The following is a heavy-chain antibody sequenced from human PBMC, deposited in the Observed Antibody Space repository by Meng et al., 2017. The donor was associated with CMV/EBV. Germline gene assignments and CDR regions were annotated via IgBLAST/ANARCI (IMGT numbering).Heavy chain of an antibody. CDR2: ISGSGGPP. V-gene: IGHV3-23*01. CDR3: AKDSGTAMAWFDP. D-gene: IGHD5-18*01. CDR1: GFTFSSYA. Sequence: CAASGFTFSSYAMSWVRQAPGKGLEWVSAISGSGGPPSYAASVKGRFTISRDNSKNTLYLQMNSLRAEDTAVYYCAKDSGTAMAWFDPWGQGTLVTVSS. J-gene: IGHJ5*02.